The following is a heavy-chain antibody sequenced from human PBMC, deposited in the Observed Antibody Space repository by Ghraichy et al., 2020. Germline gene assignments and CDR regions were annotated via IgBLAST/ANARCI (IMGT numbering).Heavy chain of an antibody. J-gene: IGHJ6*03. CDR2: IIPIFGTA. D-gene: IGHD3-3*01. CDR1: GGTFSSYA. CDR3: ARSVSPYYDFWSGPGVGLDYYYYYMDV. Sequence: SVKVSCKASGGTFSSYAISWVRQAPGQGLEWMGGIIPIFGTANYAQKFQGRVTITADESTSTAYMELSSLRSEDTAVYYCARSVSPYYDFWSGPGVGLDYYYYYMDVWGKGTTVTVSS. V-gene: IGHV1-69*13.